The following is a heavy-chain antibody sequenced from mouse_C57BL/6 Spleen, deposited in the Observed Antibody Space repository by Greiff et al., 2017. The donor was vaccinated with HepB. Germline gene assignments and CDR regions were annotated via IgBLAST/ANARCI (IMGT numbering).Heavy chain of an antibody. Sequence: EVQLQQSGAELVKPGASVKLSCTASGFNIKDYYMHWVKQRTEQGLEWIGRIDPEDGETKYAPKFKGKATITADTASNTAYLQLSSLTSEYTAVYYCARGYDYEKFAYWGQGTLVTVSA. CDR2: IDPEDGET. CDR3: ARGYDYEKFAY. CDR1: GFNIKDYY. D-gene: IGHD2-4*01. V-gene: IGHV14-2*01. J-gene: IGHJ3*01.